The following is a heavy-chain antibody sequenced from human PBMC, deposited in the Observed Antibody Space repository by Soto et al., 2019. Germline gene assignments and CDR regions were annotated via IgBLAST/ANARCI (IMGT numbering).Heavy chain of an antibody. CDR1: GCSISSSSYY. D-gene: IGHD4-17*01. CDR2: ISYSGST. CDR3: ARAVTRESFDY. Sequence: SETLSLTCTVSGCSISSSSYYWGWIRQPPGKGLEWIGSISYSGSTYYNPSLKSRVTISVDTSKNQFSLKLNSVTAADTAVYYCARAVTRESFDYWGQGTLVTVSS. J-gene: IGHJ4*02. V-gene: IGHV4-39*01.